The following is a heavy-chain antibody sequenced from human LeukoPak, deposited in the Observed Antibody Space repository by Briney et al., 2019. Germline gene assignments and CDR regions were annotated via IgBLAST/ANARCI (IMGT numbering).Heavy chain of an antibody. CDR1: GFTFSSYW. CDR3: ARTWDWNFDL. CDR2: TNSDGSSS. V-gene: IGHV3-74*01. D-gene: IGHD1-26*01. Sequence: GGSLRLSCAASGFTFSSYWMHWARQAPGKGLVWVSRTNSDGSSSSYADSVKGRFTISRDNAKNTLYLQMNSLRAEDTAVFYCARTWDWNFDLWGRGTLVTVSS. J-gene: IGHJ2*01.